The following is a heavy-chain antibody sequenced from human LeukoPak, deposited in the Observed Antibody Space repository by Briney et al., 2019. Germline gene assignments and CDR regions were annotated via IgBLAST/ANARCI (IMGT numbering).Heavy chain of an antibody. J-gene: IGHJ6*03. CDR3: ARRWNYGRNYYIDV. D-gene: IGHD1-7*01. CDR2: INDSGRA. CDR1: GGSFSNYY. Sequence: PSETLSLTCAVYGGSFSNYYWSWIRQPPGKGLEWLAEINDSGRANYNPSLMSRVTVSVDTSKNQFSLRLTSVTATDTAVYYCARRWNYGRNYYIDVWGEGATVSVSS. V-gene: IGHV4-34*01.